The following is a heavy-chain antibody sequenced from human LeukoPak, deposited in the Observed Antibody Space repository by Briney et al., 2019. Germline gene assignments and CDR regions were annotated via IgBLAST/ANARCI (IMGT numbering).Heavy chain of an antibody. CDR1: GYTFTSYY. Sequence: ASVKVSCKASGYTFTSYYMHWVRQAPGQGLEWMGIINPSGGSTSYAQEFQGRVTMTRDTSTSTVYMELSSLRSEDTAVYYCARALTTVTTRGYFDYWGQGTLVTVSS. V-gene: IGHV1-46*01. CDR2: INPSGGST. J-gene: IGHJ4*02. D-gene: IGHD4-17*01. CDR3: ARALTTVTTRGYFDY.